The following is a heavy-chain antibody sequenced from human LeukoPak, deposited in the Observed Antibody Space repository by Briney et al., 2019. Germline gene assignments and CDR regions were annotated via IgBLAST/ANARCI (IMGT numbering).Heavy chain of an antibody. CDR3: ARDSGGYPNFDY. D-gene: IGHD6-25*01. CDR2: IYHSGST. Sequence: SETLSLTCTVSGGSISSYYWGWIRQPPGKGLEWIGSIYHSGSTYYNPSLKSRVTISVDTSKNQFSLKLSSVTAADTAVYYCARDSGGYPNFDYWGQGTLVTVSS. J-gene: IGHJ4*02. CDR1: GGSISSYY. V-gene: IGHV4-38-2*02.